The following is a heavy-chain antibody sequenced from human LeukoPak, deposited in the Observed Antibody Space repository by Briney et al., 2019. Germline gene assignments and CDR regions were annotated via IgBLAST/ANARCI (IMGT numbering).Heavy chain of an antibody. Sequence: GGSLRLSCAASGVTFTSYSMSWGRQAPGKGLEWVSGTSDRGDYTYYADSVKGRFTISRDNSKNTLYLQMNSLRAEDTALYFCAKKAQYNGNYPLDYWGQGTLVTVSS. CDR1: GVTFTSYS. V-gene: IGHV3-23*01. CDR3: AKKAQYNGNYPLDY. CDR2: TSDRGDYT. D-gene: IGHD1-26*01. J-gene: IGHJ4*02.